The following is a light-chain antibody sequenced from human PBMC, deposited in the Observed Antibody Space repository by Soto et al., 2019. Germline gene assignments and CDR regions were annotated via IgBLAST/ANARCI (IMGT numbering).Light chain of an antibody. J-gene: IGKJ4*01. Sequence: DIQMTQSPSSVSASVGDRVTITCRASQDISNWLAWYQQKPGKALKLLIYAASTLESGVPSRFSGSGSGTDFTLTISSLQPEDFATYYCQQPKSLPRTFGGGTRVEIK. CDR2: AAS. CDR1: QDISNW. CDR3: QQPKSLPRT. V-gene: IGKV1-12*01.